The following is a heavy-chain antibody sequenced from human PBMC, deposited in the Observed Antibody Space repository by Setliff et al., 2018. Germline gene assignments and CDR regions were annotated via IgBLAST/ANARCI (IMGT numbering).Heavy chain of an antibody. CDR3: RQAVVGRDVFDI. CDR2: IDHSGGA. J-gene: IGHJ3*02. Sequence: SETLSLTCAVYGESFNTYYWSWIRESPGKGLGWFGEIDHSGGANYNPSLESRVTMSVDTSKKEFSLKLTSVTAADTAMYYCRQAVVGRDVFDIWGQGTMVTVSS. D-gene: IGHD1-1*01. V-gene: IGHV4-34*01. CDR1: GESFNTYY.